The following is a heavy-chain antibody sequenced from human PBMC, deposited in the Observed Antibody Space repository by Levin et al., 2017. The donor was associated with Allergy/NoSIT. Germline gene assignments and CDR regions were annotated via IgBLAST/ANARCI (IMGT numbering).Heavy chain of an antibody. CDR1: GDSINSDY. Sequence: LSLTCSVSGDSINSDYWSWIRQPPGKGPEWIGYLYYSGSTNYNPSLKSRVTMSIDKSKNHFSLRLRSVTAADTAVYYCARGRLYWYFDLWGRGTLVTVSS. CDR2: LYYSGST. V-gene: IGHV4-59*01. J-gene: IGHJ2*01. CDR3: ARGRLYWYFDL.